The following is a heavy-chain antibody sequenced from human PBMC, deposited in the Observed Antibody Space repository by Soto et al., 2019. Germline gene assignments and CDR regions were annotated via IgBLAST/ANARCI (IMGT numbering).Heavy chain of an antibody. CDR1: GGSISNHY. CDR3: ARFKWDYYDSSGYNDY. CDR2: IFYSGST. J-gene: IGHJ4*02. V-gene: IGHV4-59*11. D-gene: IGHD3-22*01. Sequence: PSETLSPTSTVSGGSISNHYWSWIGQPPGRGLEWIGHIFYSGSTNYNPALKSRVTISVDTSKSQFSLKLSSVTAADTAVYYCARFKWDYYDSSGYNDYWGQGTLVTVS.